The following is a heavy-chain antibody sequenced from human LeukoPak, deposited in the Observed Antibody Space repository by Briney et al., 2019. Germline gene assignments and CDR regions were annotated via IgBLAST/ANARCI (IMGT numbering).Heavy chain of an antibody. D-gene: IGHD2-2*01. V-gene: IGHV1-69*04. J-gene: IGHJ6*03. Sequence: SVKVSCKASGGTFSSYTISWVRHAPGQGLEWMGRIIPILGIANYAQKFQGRVTITADKSTSTAYMELSSLRSEDTAVYYCARDRGCSSTSCLNYYYYMDVWGKGTTVTVSS. CDR2: IIPILGIA. CDR1: GGTFSSYT. CDR3: ARDRGCSSTSCLNYYYYMDV.